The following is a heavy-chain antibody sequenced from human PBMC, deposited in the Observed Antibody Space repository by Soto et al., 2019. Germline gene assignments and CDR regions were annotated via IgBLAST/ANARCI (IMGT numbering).Heavy chain of an antibody. CDR1: GFTFSSYA. V-gene: IGHV3-30-3*01. J-gene: IGHJ4*02. CDR3: ARDQFVPVIVGASWGIDY. Sequence: GGSLRLSCAASGFTFSSYAMHWVRQAPGKGLEWVAVISYDGSNKYYADSVKGRFTISRDNSKNTLYLQMNSLRAEDTAVYYCARDQFVPVIVGASWGIDYWGQGTLVTVSS. D-gene: IGHD1-26*01. CDR2: ISYDGSNK.